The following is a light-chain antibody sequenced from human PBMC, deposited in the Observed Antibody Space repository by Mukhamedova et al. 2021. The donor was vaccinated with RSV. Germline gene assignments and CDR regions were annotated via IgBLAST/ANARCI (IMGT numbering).Light chain of an antibody. J-gene: IGLJ3*02. V-gene: IGLV2-14*03. CDR1: SSDVGAYNS. CDR3: SSFTTSTTWV. CDR2: EVS. Sequence: GQSITISCTGTSSDVGAYNSVSWYQQHPGKAPKLMIYEVSNRPSGVSNRFSGSKSGNTASLTIPGLQAEDAADYYCSSFTTSTTWV.